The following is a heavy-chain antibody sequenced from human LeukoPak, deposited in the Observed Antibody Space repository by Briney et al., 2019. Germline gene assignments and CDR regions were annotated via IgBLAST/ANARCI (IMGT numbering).Heavy chain of an antibody. CDR2: IYFSGTT. J-gene: IGHJ1*01. CDR3: ARGDTYYYDSSGYPTEYFQH. V-gene: IGHV4-31*03. Sequence: SETLSLTCTVSGGSISSGGYYWSWIRQHPGKCLELIGYIYFSGTTYYNPSLKSRVTISVDTSKNQFSLKLSSVTAADTDVYYCARGDTYYYDSSGYPTEYFQHWGQGTLVTASS. D-gene: IGHD3-22*01. CDR1: GGSISSGGYY.